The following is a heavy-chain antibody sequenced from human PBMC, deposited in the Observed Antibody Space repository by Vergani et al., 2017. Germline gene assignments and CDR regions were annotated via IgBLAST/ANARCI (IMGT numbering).Heavy chain of an antibody. CDR2: ISGSGGST. J-gene: IGHJ4*02. V-gene: IGHV3-23*04. D-gene: IGHD3-22*01. Sequence: EVQLVESGGGLVQPGGSLRLSCAASGFTFSSYAMSWVRQAPGKGLEWVSAISGSGGSTYYADSVKGRFTISRDNSKNTLYLQMNSLRAEDTAVYYCAKDRITYYYDSSGYSPETHWGQGTLVTVSS. CDR1: GFTFSSYA. CDR3: AKDRITYYYDSSGYSPETH.